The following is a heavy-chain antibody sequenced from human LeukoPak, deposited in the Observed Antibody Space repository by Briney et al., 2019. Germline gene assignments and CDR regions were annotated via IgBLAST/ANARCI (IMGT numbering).Heavy chain of an antibody. V-gene: IGHV3-30*02. J-gene: IGHJ6*03. CDR2: IRYDGGNK. CDR1: GYTFSRHG. D-gene: IGHD2-2*01. Sequence: GGSLRLSCAASGYTFSRHGIHWVRQAPGKGLEWVSFIRYDGGNKYYADSVKGRFTISRDDSKNTLYLQMYSLRAEDTAVYYCAKGSFYCNGNSCPQYYYYMDVWSEGTTVTAS. CDR3: AKGSFYCNGNSCPQYYYYMDV.